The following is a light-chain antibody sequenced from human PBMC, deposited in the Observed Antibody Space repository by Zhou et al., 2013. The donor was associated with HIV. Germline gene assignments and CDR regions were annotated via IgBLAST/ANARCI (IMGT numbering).Light chain of an antibody. CDR3: QQTSTSPLT. CDR1: HSVSTY. V-gene: IGKV1-39*01. CDR2: SSS. J-gene: IGKJ4*01. Sequence: IQMTQSPSSLSASVGDRVIITCRASHSVSTYLNWYQQKPGNAPKLLMYSSSTLQSGVPSRFRGSGSGTEFNLTIRGLQPEDFATYFCQQTSTSPLTFGGGTRVDIK.